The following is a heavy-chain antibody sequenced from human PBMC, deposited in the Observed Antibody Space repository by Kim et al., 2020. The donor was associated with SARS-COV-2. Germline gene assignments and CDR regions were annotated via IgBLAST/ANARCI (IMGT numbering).Heavy chain of an antibody. CDR3: ARLTAWYYFDY. D-gene: IGHD2-8*02. V-gene: IGHV5-51*01. J-gene: IGHJ4*02. Sequence: RYSPSFQGQVTIAADKSSSTAYLQWSSRKASDTAMYYCARLTAWYYFDYWGEGTLVTVSS.